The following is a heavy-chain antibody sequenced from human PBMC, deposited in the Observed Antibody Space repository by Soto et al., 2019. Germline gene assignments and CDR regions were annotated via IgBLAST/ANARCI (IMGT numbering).Heavy chain of an antibody. V-gene: IGHV3-30-3*01. CDR3: ARGSRDITIILISQAPIYYYYYGMDV. CDR2: ISYDGSNK. D-gene: IGHD3-9*01. CDR1: GFTFSSYA. Sequence: HPGGSLRLSCAASGFTFSSYAMHWVRQAPGKGLEWVAVISYDGSNKYYADSVKGRFTISRDNSKNTLYLQMNSLRAEDTAVYYCARGSRDITIILISQAPIYYYYYGMDVWGQGTTVTVSS. J-gene: IGHJ6*02.